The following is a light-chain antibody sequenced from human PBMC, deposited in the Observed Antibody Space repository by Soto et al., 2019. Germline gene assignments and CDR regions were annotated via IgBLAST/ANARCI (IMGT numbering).Light chain of an antibody. V-gene: IGKV2-28*01. CDR3: MQALQTFT. Sequence: DIVMTKSPLSTPVTPGEPTSISRRCSHSLLHSNGYNYLDWYLQKPGQSPQLLIYWGSNRASGVPGSFSGSGSSKDFTLKISRVEAEDVGVDDCMQALQTFTVGQGTRLEIK. CDR2: WGS. J-gene: IGKJ5*01. CDR1: HSLLHSNGYNY.